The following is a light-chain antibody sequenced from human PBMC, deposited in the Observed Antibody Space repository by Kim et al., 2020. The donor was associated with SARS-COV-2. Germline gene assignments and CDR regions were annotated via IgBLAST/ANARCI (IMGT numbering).Light chain of an antibody. J-gene: IGKJ2*01. V-gene: IGKV3-15*01. CDR2: GAS. CDR1: QSVSSN. Sequence: VSPGERVTLSGRASQSVSSNLAWYQQKRGQAPRLLIYGASTRATGIPARFTGSGSGTEFTLTISSLQSEDFAVYYCQQYNNWPPYTVGQWTKLEI. CDR3: QQYNNWPPYT.